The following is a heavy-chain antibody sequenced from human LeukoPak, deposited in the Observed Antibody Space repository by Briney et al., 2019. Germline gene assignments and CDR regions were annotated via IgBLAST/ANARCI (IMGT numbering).Heavy chain of an antibody. Sequence: ASVKVSCKASGYTFSGFYIHWVRQAPGQGLEWMGWINPDTGGTYYAKMFQARVTMASDTPISTASMELDRLLSDDTAVYYCAREARDYDAFDYWGQGTLVTVSS. CDR3: AREARDYDAFDY. CDR1: GYTFSGFY. CDR2: INPDTGGT. J-gene: IGHJ4*02. V-gene: IGHV1-2*02. D-gene: IGHD4/OR15-4a*01.